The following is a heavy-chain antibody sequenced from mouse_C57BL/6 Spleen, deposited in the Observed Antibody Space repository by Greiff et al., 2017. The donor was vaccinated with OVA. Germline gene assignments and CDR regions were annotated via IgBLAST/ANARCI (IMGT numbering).Heavy chain of an antibody. Sequence: DVQLQESGPGLVKPSQSLSLTCSVTGYSITSGYYWNWIRQFPGNKLEWMGYISYDGSNNYNPSLKNRISITRDTSKNQFFLKLNSVTTEDTATYYCAREGGDYGSSDDAMDYWGQGTSVTVSS. J-gene: IGHJ4*01. CDR1: GYSITSGYY. V-gene: IGHV3-6*01. D-gene: IGHD1-1*01. CDR3: AREGGDYGSSDDAMDY. CDR2: ISYDGSN.